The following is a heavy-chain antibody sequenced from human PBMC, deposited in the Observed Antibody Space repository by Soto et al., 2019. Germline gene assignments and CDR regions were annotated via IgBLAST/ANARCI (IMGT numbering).Heavy chain of an antibody. CDR2: ISSSSSYT. D-gene: IGHD5-12*01. CDR3: ARDHHRYSGYDYVDY. J-gene: IGHJ4*02. CDR1: GFTFSAYY. Sequence: GGSLRLSCAASGFTFSAYYMIWLRQAPGKGLEWVSYISSSSSYTNYADSVKGRFTISRDNAKNSLYLQMNSLRAEDTAVYYCARDHHRYSGYDYVDYWGQGTLVTVSS. V-gene: IGHV3-11*05.